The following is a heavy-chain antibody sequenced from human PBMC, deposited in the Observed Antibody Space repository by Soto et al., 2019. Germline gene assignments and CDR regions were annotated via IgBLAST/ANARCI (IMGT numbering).Heavy chain of an antibody. CDR2: IYYSGST. V-gene: IGHV4-59*01. CDR1: GGSISSYY. J-gene: IGHJ4*02. CDR3: ARVPAYDFWSGYYGSRGYFDY. Sequence: TLSLTCTVSGGSISSYYWSWIRQPPGKGLECIGYIYYSGSTNYNPSLKSRVTISVDTSKNQFSLKLSSVTAADTAVYYCARVPAYDFWSGYYGSRGYFDYWGQGTLVTVSS. D-gene: IGHD3-3*01.